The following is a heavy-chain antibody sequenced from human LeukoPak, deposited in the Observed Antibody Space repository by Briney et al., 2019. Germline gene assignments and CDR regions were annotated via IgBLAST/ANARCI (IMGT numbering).Heavy chain of an antibody. CDR3: AKDYYDSSGYSHDDAFDI. CDR2: IIPILGIA. D-gene: IGHD3-22*01. Sequence: SVKVSCKASGGTFSSYAISWVRQAPGQGLEWMGRIIPILGIANYAQKFQGRVTITADKSTSTAYMELSSLRSEDTAVYYCAKDYYDSSGYSHDDAFDIWGQGTMVTVSS. CDR1: GGTFSSYA. V-gene: IGHV1-69*04. J-gene: IGHJ3*02.